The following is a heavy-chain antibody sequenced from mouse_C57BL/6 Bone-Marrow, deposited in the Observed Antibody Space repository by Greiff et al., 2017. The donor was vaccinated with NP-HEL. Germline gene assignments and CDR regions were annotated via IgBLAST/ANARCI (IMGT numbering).Heavy chain of an antibody. CDR2: IDPEDGET. Sequence: EVQLQQSGAELVKPGASVKLSCTASGFNIKDYYMHWVKQRTEQGLEWIGRIDPEDGETKSAPKFQGKATITADTSSNTSYLQLSSLTSDDTAVYYCAGYDYTLDYWGQGTTLTVSS. J-gene: IGHJ2*01. CDR3: AGYDYTLDY. D-gene: IGHD2-4*01. CDR1: GFNIKDYY. V-gene: IGHV14-2*01.